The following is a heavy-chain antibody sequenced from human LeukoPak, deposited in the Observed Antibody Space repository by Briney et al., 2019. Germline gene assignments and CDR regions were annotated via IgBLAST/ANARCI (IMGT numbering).Heavy chain of an antibody. CDR1: GYTFTNYW. V-gene: IGHV5-51*01. CDR2: IYPGDSDT. D-gene: IGHD3-10*01. CDR3: ARRGIGWFVP. Sequence: GESLKISCKGSGYTFTNYWIGWVRQMPGKGLEWVGIIYPGDSDTRYSPSFQGQVTISVDKSISTAYLQGSSLKASDTAMYYCARRGIGWFVPWGQGTLVTVSS. J-gene: IGHJ5*02.